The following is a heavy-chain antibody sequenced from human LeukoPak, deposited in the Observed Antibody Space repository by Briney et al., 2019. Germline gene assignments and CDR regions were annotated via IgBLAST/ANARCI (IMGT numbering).Heavy chain of an antibody. J-gene: IGHJ4*02. CDR1: GYSISSGYY. Sequence: SETLSLTCTVSGYSISSGYYWGCVRQPPGKGLEWIGSIYHSGITYYNPSLKSRVTISVDKSKNQFSLKLSSVTAADTAVYYCARKGKNYRGGYSIDYWGQGTLVTVSS. D-gene: IGHD1-26*01. CDR2: IYHSGIT. CDR3: ARKGKNYRGGYSIDY. V-gene: IGHV4-38-2*02.